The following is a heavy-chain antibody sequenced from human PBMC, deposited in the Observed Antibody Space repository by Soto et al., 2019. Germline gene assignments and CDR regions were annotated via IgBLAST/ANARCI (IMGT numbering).Heavy chain of an antibody. V-gene: IGHV4-39*07. J-gene: IGHJ6*02. CDR1: GGSISSRSYS. D-gene: IGHD3-22*01. CDR2: IYYSGNT. Sequence: SETLSLTCSVSGGSISSRSYSWGWIRQPPGKGLEWIGTIYYSGNTYYNPSLKSRVTISVDTSKNQFSLKLSSVTAADTAVYYCASHYYDSSGYQTSVDYYGMDVWGQGTTVTVSS. CDR3: ASHYYDSSGYQTSVDYYGMDV.